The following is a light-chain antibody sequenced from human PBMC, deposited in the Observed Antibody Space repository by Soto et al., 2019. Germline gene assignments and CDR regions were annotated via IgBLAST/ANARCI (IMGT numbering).Light chain of an antibody. Sequence: QSVLTQPPSASGTPGQKVFISCSGSSSNIGGTNYAYWYQQLPGAAPKLLMHSNNLRPSGVPERISGSKFGTAASLAISGLRSEDEAVYYCASWDDRLGGVIFGGGTKLTVL. CDR2: SNN. CDR3: ASWDDRLGGVI. V-gene: IGLV1-47*02. CDR1: SSNIGGTNY. J-gene: IGLJ2*01.